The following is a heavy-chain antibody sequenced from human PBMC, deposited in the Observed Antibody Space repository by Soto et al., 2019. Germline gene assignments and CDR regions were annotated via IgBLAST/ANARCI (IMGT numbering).Heavy chain of an antibody. CDR2: IYYSGST. CDR1: GGSVSSGSYY. J-gene: IGHJ4*02. CDR3: ARDRKWGFDY. Sequence: SETLSLTCTVSGGSVSSGSYYWSWIRQPPGKGLEWIGYIYYSGSTNYNPSLKSRVTISVDTSKNQFSLKLSSVTAADTAVYYCARDRKWGFDYWGQGTLVTVSS. V-gene: IGHV4-61*01. D-gene: IGHD2-8*01.